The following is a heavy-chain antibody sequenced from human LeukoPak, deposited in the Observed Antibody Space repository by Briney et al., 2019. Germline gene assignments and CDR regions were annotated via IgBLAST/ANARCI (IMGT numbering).Heavy chain of an antibody. CDR3: ARGRYCSSTSCYRVGYYYYGMDV. D-gene: IGHD2-2*02. Sequence: SETLSLTCAVSGGSISSGGYSWSWIRQPPGKGLEWNGYIYHSGSTYYNPSLKSRVTISVDRSKNQFSLKLSSVTAADTAVYYCARGRYCSSTSCYRVGYYYYGMDVWGQGTTVTVSS. J-gene: IGHJ6*02. V-gene: IGHV4-30-2*01. CDR1: GGSISSGGYS. CDR2: IYHSGST.